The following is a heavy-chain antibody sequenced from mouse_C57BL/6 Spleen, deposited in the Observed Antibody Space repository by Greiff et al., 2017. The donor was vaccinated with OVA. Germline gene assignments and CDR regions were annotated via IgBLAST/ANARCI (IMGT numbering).Heavy chain of an antibody. CDR3: ARYDYDRSYYFDY. CDR2: ISYSGSN. Sequence: EVKLVESGPGLAKPSQTLSLTCSVTGYSITSDYWNWIRKFPGNKLEYMGYISYSGSNSYNPSLKSRISITRDTSKNQYYLQLNSVTTEDTATSYCARYDYDRSYYFDYWGPGTTLTVSS. D-gene: IGHD2-4*01. CDR1: GYSITSDY. V-gene: IGHV3-8*01. J-gene: IGHJ2*01.